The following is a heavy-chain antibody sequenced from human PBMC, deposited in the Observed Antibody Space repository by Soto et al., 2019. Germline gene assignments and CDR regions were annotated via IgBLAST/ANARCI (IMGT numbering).Heavy chain of an antibody. J-gene: IGHJ6*03. D-gene: IGHD3-3*01. CDR1: GYTFTSDD. Sequence: ASVKVSCKASGYTFTSDDINWVRQATGQGLEWMGWMNPNSGNTGYAQKFQGRVTMTRNTSISTDYMELSSLRSEDTAVYYCATQPFRHYDFWSGYYSPYYHMDVGGKGTTVTLSS. V-gene: IGHV1-8*01. CDR3: ATQPFRHYDFWSGYYSPYYHMDV. CDR2: MNPNSGNT.